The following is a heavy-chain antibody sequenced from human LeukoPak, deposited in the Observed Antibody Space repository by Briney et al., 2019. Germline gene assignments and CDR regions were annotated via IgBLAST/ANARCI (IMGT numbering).Heavy chain of an antibody. CDR1: GFSFNSYS. D-gene: IGHD3-10*01. V-gene: IGHV3-48*02. Sequence: PGGSLRLSCAASGFSFNSYSMNWVRQAPGKGLEWVSYITSSGGTIYYADSVKGRFTISRDNAKNSLYLQMDSLRDEDTAVYYCARAWFGESPFFDYWGQGTLVTVSS. J-gene: IGHJ4*02. CDR3: ARAWFGESPFFDY. CDR2: ITSSGGTI.